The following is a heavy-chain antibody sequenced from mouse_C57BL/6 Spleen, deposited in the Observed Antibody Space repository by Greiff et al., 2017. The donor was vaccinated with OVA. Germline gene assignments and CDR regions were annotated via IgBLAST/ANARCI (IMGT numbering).Heavy chain of an antibody. CDR3: AREGFITTVVAHFDY. D-gene: IGHD1-1*01. CDR2: IDPSDSET. Sequence: QVQLKQPGAELVRPGSSVKLSCKASGYTFTSYWMHWVKQRPIQGLEWIGNIDPSDSETHYNQKFKDKATLTVDKSSSTAYMQLSSLTSEDSAVYYCAREGFITTVVAHFDYWGQGTTLTVSS. V-gene: IGHV1-52*01. J-gene: IGHJ2*01. CDR1: GYTFTSYW.